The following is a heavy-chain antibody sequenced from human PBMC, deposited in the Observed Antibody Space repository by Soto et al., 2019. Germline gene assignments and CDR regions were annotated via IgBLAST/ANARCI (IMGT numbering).Heavy chain of an antibody. CDR1: GFAFGNYG. CDR2: IWSDGSSK. V-gene: IGHV3-33*06. J-gene: IGHJ4*02. D-gene: IGHD6-13*01. Sequence: PGGSLRLSCAASGFAFGNYGIHWVRQAPGKGLEWVAVIWSDGSSKYYGDSVKGRFTISRDNSKNTVYLQMNSLRAEDTAVYYCAKSQEIGTHFFDSWGQGTQVTVSS. CDR3: AKSQEIGTHFFDS.